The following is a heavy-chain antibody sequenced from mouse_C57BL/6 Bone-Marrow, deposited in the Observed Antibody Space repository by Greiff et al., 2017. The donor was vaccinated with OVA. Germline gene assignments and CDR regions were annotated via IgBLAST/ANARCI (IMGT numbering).Heavy chain of an antibody. Sequence: EVKVEESGGGLVQPGGSMKLSCVASGFTFSNYWMNWVRQSPEQGLEWVAQIRLKSDNYATHYAESVKGRFTISRDDSKSSVYLQMNNLRAEDTGIYYCTERIWNYDAMDYWGQGTSVTVSS. V-gene: IGHV6-3*01. CDR2: IRLKSDNYAT. J-gene: IGHJ4*01. CDR3: TERIWNYDAMDY. D-gene: IGHD1-1*02. CDR1: GFTFSNYW.